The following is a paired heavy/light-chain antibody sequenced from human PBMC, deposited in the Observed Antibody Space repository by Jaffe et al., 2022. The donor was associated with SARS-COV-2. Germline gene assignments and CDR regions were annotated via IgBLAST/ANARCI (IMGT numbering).Light chain of an antibody. CDR3: QQYNTYPLT. J-gene: IGKJ4*01. CDR1: QGINNY. Sequence: DIQMTQSPSSLSASIGDRVTITCRASQGINNYLAWFQQKPGKAPKSLIYAASSLQSGVPSKFSGSGSGTDFTLTISNLQPEDFATYYCQQYNTYPLTFGGGTKVDIK. V-gene: IGKV1-16*02. CDR2: AAS.
Heavy chain of an antibody. V-gene: IGHV3-23*01. Sequence: EVQLLDSGGGLVQPGGSLRLSCATSGFTFSSYAMSWVRQAPGKGLEWVSTISDSGSNTYYADPLKGRFTISRDNSKNTLYLQMNSLRAEDTAVYYCAKVKFTGASRGVDYWGQGTLVTVSS. CDR1: GFTFSSYA. D-gene: IGHD3-10*01. CDR2: ISDSGSNT. J-gene: IGHJ4*02. CDR3: AKVKFTGASRGVDY.